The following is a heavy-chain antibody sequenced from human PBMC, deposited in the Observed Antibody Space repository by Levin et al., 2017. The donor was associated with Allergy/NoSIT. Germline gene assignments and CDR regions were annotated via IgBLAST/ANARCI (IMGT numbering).Heavy chain of an antibody. J-gene: IGHJ4*02. CDR2: ISSTSNTI. CDR1: GFTFSSYS. CDR3: AKDFGSSPKYTTDY. D-gene: IGHD6-6*01. Sequence: SCAASGFTFSSYSMNWVRQAPGKGLEWVSYISSTSNTIYYADSVKGRFTISRDNAKNSLYLQMNSLRAEDTAVYYCAKDFGSSPKYTTDYWGQGTLVTVSS. V-gene: IGHV3-48*01.